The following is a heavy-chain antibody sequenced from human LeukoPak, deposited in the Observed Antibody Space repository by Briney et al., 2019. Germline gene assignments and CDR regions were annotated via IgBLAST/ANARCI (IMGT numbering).Heavy chain of an antibody. J-gene: IGHJ4*02. V-gene: IGHV1-2*06. CDR3: AVNSNYVRYYFDY. CDR1: GYTFTGYY. Sequence: ASVKVSCKASGYTFTGYYMHWVRQAPGQGLEWMGRINPNSGGTNYAQKFQGRVTMTRDTSISTAYMELSRLRSDDTAVYYCAVNSNYVRYYFDYWGQRTLVTVSS. CDR2: INPNSGGT. D-gene: IGHD4-11*01.